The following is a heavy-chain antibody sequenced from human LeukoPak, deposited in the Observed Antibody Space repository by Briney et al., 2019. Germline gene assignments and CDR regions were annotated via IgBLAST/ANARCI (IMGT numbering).Heavy chain of an antibody. J-gene: IGHJ4*02. V-gene: IGHV3-48*02. D-gene: IGHD3-10*01. Sequence: GGSLRLSCAASGFTFSSYSMNWVRQAPGKGLEWVSYISSSSSTIYYADSVKGRFTISRDNAKNSLYLQMNSLRDEDTAVYYCARNGLSSYGSGSYYFDYWGKGTQVTVSS. CDR2: ISSSSSTI. CDR3: ARNGLSSYGSGSYYFDY. CDR1: GFTFSSYS.